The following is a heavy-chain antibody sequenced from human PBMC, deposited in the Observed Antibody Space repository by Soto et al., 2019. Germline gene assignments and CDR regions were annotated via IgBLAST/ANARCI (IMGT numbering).Heavy chain of an antibody. Sequence: QITLKESGPTLVKPTQTLTLTCTFSGFSLNTGGLGVGWIRQPPGKALEWLALIYLDDDKRYSPSLKSRLTIAKDTSKNPVVLTMTNMDPVDTATNYCAHSRCGGDCVQSYSSSYYYGMDVWGQGTTVTVSS. CDR3: AHSRCGGDCVQSYSSSYYYGMDV. V-gene: IGHV2-5*02. D-gene: IGHD2-21*02. CDR1: GFSLNTGGLG. CDR2: IYLDDDK. J-gene: IGHJ6*02.